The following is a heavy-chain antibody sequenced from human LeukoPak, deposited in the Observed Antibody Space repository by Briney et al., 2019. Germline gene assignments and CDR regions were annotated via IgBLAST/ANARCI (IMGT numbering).Heavy chain of an antibody. D-gene: IGHD3-10*01. J-gene: IGHJ4*02. CDR1: GFTFSSYW. V-gene: IGHV3-74*01. CDR3: ARVYYYGSGEEIDY. Sequence: GESLRLSCAASGFTFSSYWMHWVRQAPGKGLVWVSRINSDGSSTSYADSVKGRFTISRDNAKNTLYLQMNSLRAEDTAVYYCARVYYYGSGEEIDYWGQGTLVTVSS. CDR2: INSDGSST.